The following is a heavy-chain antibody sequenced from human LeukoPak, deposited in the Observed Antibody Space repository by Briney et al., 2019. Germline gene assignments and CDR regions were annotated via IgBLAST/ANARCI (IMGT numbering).Heavy chain of an antibody. CDR2: ISGSAYST. CDR3: AKSGPYCSSTTCNYFDY. D-gene: IGHD2-2*01. V-gene: IGHV3-23*01. J-gene: IGHJ4*02. Sequence: GGSLRLSCAASRFTFSNFAMSWVRQAPGKGLEWVSTISGSAYSTYYADSVKGRFTISRDNSKNALFLQMNSLSAEDTAVYYCAKSGPYCSSTTCNYFDYWGQGTRVTVSS. CDR1: RFTFSNFA.